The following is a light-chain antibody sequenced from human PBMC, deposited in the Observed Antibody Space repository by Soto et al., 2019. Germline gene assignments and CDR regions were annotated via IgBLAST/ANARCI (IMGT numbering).Light chain of an antibody. CDR3: QQYNNWPYT. CDR2: GAS. V-gene: IGKV3-15*01. CDR1: QSVSSN. Sequence: EIVMTQSPATLSVSPGERATLSCRASQSVSSNLAWYQQKPGQAPRLLIYGASTRATGIPARFSGSGSGTEFTLTISSLQSEDFAVYYCQQYNNWPYTFGXX. J-gene: IGKJ2*01.